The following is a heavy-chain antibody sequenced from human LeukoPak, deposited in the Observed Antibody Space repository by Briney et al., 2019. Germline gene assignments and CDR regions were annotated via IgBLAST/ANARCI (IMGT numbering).Heavy chain of an antibody. J-gene: IGHJ4*02. CDR3: ARDNGVGPAAMGY. Sequence: GGSLRLSCATSGFTFSSYSMNWVRQAPGKGLEWVPSLSSSSTYIYYADSVKGRFTISRDNAKNSLYLQMNSLRAEDTAVYYCARDNGVGPAAMGYWGPGTLVTVSS. V-gene: IGHV3-21*01. CDR2: LSSSSTYI. CDR1: GFTFSSYS. D-gene: IGHD2-2*01.